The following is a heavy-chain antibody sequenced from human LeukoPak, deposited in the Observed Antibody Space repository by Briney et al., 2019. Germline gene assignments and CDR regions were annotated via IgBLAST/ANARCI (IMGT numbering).Heavy chain of an antibody. Sequence: GESLRLSCAASGFTFSNYAMRWVRQAPGKGLERVSSINSNGGSTYYADSVKGRFTISRDNSKNTLYLQMNNLRAEDTAVYYCAKGVSNPLYYFDYWGQGTLVTVSS. J-gene: IGHJ4*02. CDR2: INSNGGST. V-gene: IGHV3-23*01. CDR3: AKGVSNPLYYFDY. D-gene: IGHD5/OR15-5a*01. CDR1: GFTFSNYA.